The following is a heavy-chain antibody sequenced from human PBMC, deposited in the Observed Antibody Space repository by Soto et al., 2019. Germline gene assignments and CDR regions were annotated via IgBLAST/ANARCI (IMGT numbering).Heavy chain of an antibody. V-gene: IGHV4-4*02. CDR1: GGSISSSNW. CDR3: ARWVVVAASYYYYGMDV. D-gene: IGHD2-15*01. J-gene: IGHJ6*02. CDR2: IYHSGST. Sequence: QVQLQESGPGLVKPSGTLSLTCAVSGGSISSSNWWSWVRQPPGKGLEWVGEIYHSGSTNYNPSLKSRVTISVDKSKNQFSLKLSSVTAADTAVYYCARWVVVAASYYYYGMDVWGQGTTVTVSS.